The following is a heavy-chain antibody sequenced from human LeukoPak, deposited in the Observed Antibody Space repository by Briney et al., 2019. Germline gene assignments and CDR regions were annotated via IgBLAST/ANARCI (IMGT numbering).Heavy chain of an antibody. CDR3: ARGYCSGGACYGYFYYYMDV. D-gene: IGHD2-15*01. CDR1: GYTFTNFG. V-gene: IGHV1-18*01. J-gene: IGHJ6*03. Sequence: GASVKVSCKASGYTFTNFGINWVRQAPGQGLEWMGGISAFNGNTHYAQNLQGRVTMTTDTSTSTAYMELRSLRSDDTAVYYCARGYCSGGACYGYFYYYMDVWGKGTTVTVSS. CDR2: ISAFNGNT.